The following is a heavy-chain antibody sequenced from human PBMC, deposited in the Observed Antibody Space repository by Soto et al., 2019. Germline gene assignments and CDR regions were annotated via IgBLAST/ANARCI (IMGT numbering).Heavy chain of an antibody. Sequence: SETLSLTCNVSGGSISSSSYYWGWIRQPTGKGLEWTGSIYYSGSTYYNPSLKSRVTISVDTSKNQFSLKLSSVTAADTAVYYCARRARGYSGYDHWFDPWGQGTLVTVSS. J-gene: IGHJ5*02. CDR2: IYYSGST. CDR3: ARRARGYSGYDHWFDP. D-gene: IGHD5-12*01. V-gene: IGHV4-39*01. CDR1: GGSISSSSYY.